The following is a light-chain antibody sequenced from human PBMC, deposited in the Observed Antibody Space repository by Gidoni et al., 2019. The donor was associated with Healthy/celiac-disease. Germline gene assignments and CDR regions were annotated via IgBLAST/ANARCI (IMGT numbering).Light chain of an antibody. V-gene: IGKV3-11*01. CDR2: DAS. J-gene: IGKJ4*01. Sequence: PGERATLSCRASQSVSSYLAWYQQKPGQAPRLLIYDASNRATGIPARFSGSGSGTDFTLTISSLEPEDFAVYYCHQRSNWPPNTFGGWTKVEIK. CDR1: QSVSSY. CDR3: HQRSNWPPNT.